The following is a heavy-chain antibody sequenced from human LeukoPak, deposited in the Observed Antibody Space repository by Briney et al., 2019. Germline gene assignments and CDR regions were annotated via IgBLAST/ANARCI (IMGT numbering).Heavy chain of an antibody. CDR1: GFSLSTSGVG. CDR2: IYWDDDK. J-gene: IGHJ2*01. Sequence: SGPTLVKPTQTPTVTCTFAGFSLSTSGVGVGWIRQPPGKALDWLAVIYWDDDKRHNPSLSSRLTVTKDTSKNQVVLSLTNMDPVQTATYYCAHTGHYYYRSNANWYFDLWGRGTLVTVSS. CDR3: AHTGHYYYRSNANWYFDL. V-gene: IGHV2-5*02. D-gene: IGHD3-22*01.